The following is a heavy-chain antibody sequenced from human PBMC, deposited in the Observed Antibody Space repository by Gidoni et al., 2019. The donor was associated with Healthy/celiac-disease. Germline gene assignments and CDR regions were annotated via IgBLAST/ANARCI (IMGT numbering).Heavy chain of an antibody. CDR2: ISSSSSYI. D-gene: IGHD3-22*01. Sequence: VQLVESGGGLLKPGGARRRFCAASGSTLCRYSTHLVRQAPGKWLDWVSSISSSSSYIYYADSVKGRFTISRDNAKNSLYLQMSSLRAEDTAVYYCARSPYYYDSSGYSDANFDYWGQGTLVTVSS. J-gene: IGHJ4*02. CDR3: ARSPYYYDSSGYSDANFDY. CDR1: GSTLCRYS. V-gene: IGHV3-21*01.